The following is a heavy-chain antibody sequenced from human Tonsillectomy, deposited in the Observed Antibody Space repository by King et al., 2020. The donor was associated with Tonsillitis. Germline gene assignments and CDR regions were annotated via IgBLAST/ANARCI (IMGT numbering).Heavy chain of an antibody. D-gene: IGHD3-9*01. CDR2: ISYDGSKK. Sequence: QVQLVESGGGVVQPGRSLRLSCAVSGFTFSSYGMHWVRQAPGKGLEWVAVISYDGSKKYYADSVKGRFSISRDNSKNTLYLQMNSLRAEDTAVYYCAKDFEGADAFDIWGQGTMVTV. CDR1: GFTFSSYG. J-gene: IGHJ3*02. V-gene: IGHV3-30*18. CDR3: AKDFEGADAFDI.